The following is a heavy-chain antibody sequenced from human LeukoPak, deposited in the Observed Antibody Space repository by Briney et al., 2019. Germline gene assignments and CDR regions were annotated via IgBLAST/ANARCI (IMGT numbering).Heavy chain of an antibody. J-gene: IGHJ5*02. CDR2: IKGDGSME. Sequence: GGSLRLSCAASGFTFSNVWMSWVRQAPGEGLEWVAHIKGDGSMESYVDSVKGRFTISRDNARNSVYLQMNSLRGEDTAVYYCARVVTWFDPWGQGSLVIVSS. V-gene: IGHV3-7*04. CDR1: GFTFSNVW. CDR3: ARVVTWFDP.